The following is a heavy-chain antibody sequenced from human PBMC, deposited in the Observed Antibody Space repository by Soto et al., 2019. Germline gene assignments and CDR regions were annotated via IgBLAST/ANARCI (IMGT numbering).Heavy chain of an antibody. Sequence: EVQLVESGGGLVKPGGSLRLSCAAPDFVIKTFWMSWARQAPGKGLEWVANINLAGTEKNYVYSVKGRFTISRDNAKNSLYLQMNGLRGEDTAMNYWASGRSFGIWGQATQVTVSS. D-gene: IGHD3-16*01. J-gene: IGHJ1*01. CDR3: ASGRSFGI. CDR1: DFVIKTFW. V-gene: IGHV3-7*05. CDR2: INLAGTEK.